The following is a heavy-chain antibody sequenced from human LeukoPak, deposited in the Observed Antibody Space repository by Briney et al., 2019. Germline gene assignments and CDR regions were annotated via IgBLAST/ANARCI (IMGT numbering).Heavy chain of an antibody. J-gene: IGHJ2*01. CDR1: GFTFSSYS. CDR3: ARAPSYYDSSGYYVHYWYFDL. D-gene: IGHD3-22*01. V-gene: IGHV3-21*01. CDR2: ISSSSSYI. Sequence: GGSLRLSCAASGFTFSSYSMNWVRQAPGKGLEWVSSISSSSSYIYYADSVKGRFTISRDNSKNSLYLQMNSLRAEDTAVYYCARAPSYYDSSGYYVHYWYFDLWGRGTLVTVSS.